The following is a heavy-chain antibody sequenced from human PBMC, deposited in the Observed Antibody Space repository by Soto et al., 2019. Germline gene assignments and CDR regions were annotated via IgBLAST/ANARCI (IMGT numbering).Heavy chain of an antibody. CDR1: GFTFSSYS. Sequence: GGSLRLSCAASGFTFSSYSMNWVRQAPGKGLEWVSSISSSSSYIYYADSVKGRFTISRDNAKNSLYLQMNSLRAEDTAVYYCARLLYSSGWYGRNWFDPWGQGTLVTVSS. V-gene: IGHV3-21*01. CDR2: ISSSSSYI. CDR3: ARLLYSSGWYGRNWFDP. J-gene: IGHJ5*02. D-gene: IGHD6-19*01.